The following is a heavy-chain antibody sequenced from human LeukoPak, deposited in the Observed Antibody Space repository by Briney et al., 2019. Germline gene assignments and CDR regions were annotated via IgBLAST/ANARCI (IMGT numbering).Heavy chain of an antibody. CDR2: IYYSGST. Sequence: SETLSLTCTVSGGSISSYYWSWIRQPPGKGLEWIGYIYYSGSTNYNPSLKGRVTISVDTSKNQFSLKLSSVTAADTAVYYCARGDDRQGFVYWGQGTLVTVSS. D-gene: IGHD3-22*01. CDR3: ARGDDRQGFVY. CDR1: GGSISSYY. J-gene: IGHJ4*02. V-gene: IGHV4-59*12.